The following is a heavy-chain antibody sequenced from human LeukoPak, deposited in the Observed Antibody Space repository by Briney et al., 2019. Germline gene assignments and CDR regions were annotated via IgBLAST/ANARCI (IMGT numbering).Heavy chain of an antibody. CDR2: ISSSSYI. D-gene: IGHD3-22*01. Sequence: GGSLRLSCAASGFTFSSYSMNWVRQAPGKGLEWVSSISSSSYIYYADSVKGRFTISRDNAKNSLYLQMNSLRAEDTAVYYCARDYYDSSVFDYWGQGTPVTVSS. J-gene: IGHJ4*02. CDR3: ARDYYDSSVFDY. V-gene: IGHV3-21*01. CDR1: GFTFSSYS.